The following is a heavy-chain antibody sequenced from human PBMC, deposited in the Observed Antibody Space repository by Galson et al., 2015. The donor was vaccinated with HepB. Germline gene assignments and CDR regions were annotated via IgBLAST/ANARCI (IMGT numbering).Heavy chain of an antibody. CDR3: ARGWGRGYSYYDAFDI. CDR2: INPNSGGT. D-gene: IGHD5-18*01. CDR1: GYTFSANY. V-gene: IGHV1-2*02. J-gene: IGHJ3*02. Sequence: SCKASGYTFSANYMHWVRQAPGQGLEWMGWINPNSGGTNYAQKFQGRITMTRDTSISTAYMELRRLRSDDTAVYYCARGWGRGYSYYDAFDIWGQGTRVTVS.